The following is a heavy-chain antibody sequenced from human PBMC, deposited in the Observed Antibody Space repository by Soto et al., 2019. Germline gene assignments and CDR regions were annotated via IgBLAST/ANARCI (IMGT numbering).Heavy chain of an antibody. CDR2: IKQDGSEK. Sequence: GGSLRLSCAASGFTFSSYWMSWVRQAPGKGLEWVANIKQDGSEKYYVDSVKGRFTISRDNAKNSLYLQMNSLRAEDTAVYYCAISTVTRAEYFQHWGQGTLVTVSS. CDR3: AISTVTRAEYFQH. J-gene: IGHJ1*01. V-gene: IGHV3-7*01. D-gene: IGHD4-17*01. CDR1: GFTFSSYW.